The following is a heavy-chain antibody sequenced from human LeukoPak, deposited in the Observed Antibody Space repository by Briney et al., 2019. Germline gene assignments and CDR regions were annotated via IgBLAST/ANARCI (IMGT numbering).Heavy chain of an antibody. Sequence: GGSLRLSCAASGFTFSSYSMNWVRQAPGKGLEWVSSISSSSSYIYYADSVKGPLTISRDNAKNSLYLQMNSLRAEDTAVYYCARDRTNYYDSSGYWDYWGQGTLVTVSS. V-gene: IGHV3-21*01. CDR2: ISSSSSYI. J-gene: IGHJ4*02. CDR1: GFTFSSYS. D-gene: IGHD3-22*01. CDR3: ARDRTNYYDSSGYWDY.